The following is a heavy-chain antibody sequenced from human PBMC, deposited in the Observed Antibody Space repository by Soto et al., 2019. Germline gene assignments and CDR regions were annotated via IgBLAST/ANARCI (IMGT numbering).Heavy chain of an antibody. J-gene: IGHJ4*02. CDR2: VNAGNGNT. V-gene: IGHV1-3*01. D-gene: IGHD1-26*01. CDR1: GYTFTSYA. CDR3: ARAGVGATTNDY. Sequence: ASVKVSCKASGYTFTSYAMHWVRQAPGQRLEWMGWVNAGNGNTKYSQKFQGRVTITRDTSASTAYMELSSLRSEDTAVYYCARAGVGATTNDYWGQGTLVTVSS.